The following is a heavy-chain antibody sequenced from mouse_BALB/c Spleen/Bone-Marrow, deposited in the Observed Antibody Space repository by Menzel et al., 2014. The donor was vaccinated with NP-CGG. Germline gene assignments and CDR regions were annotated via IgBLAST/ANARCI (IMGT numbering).Heavy chain of an antibody. Sequence: QVQLQQSGAELVKPGASVKLSCKASGYTFTGYWMHWVKQRPGQGLEWIGEINPSNGRTNYNEKFKSMATLTADKSSSTAYMQLSSLPSEDSADFYGARLISGSSDIVDFWGQGTSVTVSS. J-gene: IGHJ4*01. D-gene: IGHD1-1*01. CDR3: ARLISGSSDIVDF. V-gene: IGHV1S81*02. CDR1: GYTFTGYW. CDR2: INPSNGRT.